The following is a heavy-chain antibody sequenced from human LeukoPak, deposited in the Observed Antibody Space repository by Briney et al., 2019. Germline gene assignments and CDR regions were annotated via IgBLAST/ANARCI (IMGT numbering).Heavy chain of an antibody. D-gene: IGHD1-20*01. V-gene: IGHV1-8*03. J-gene: IGHJ6*03. Sequence: ASVKVSCKASGYTFTSYDINWVRQATGQGLEWMGWMNPNSGNTGYAQKFQGRVTITRNTSISTAYMELSSLRSEDAAVYYCARGPNWNQEYYYYMDVWGKGTTVTVSS. CDR1: GYTFTSYD. CDR2: MNPNSGNT. CDR3: ARGPNWNQEYYYYMDV.